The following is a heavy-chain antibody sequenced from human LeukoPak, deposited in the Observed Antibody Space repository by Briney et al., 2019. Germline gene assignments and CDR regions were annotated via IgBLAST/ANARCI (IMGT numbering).Heavy chain of an antibody. V-gene: IGHV4-39*01. CDR1: GGSISSSSYY. Sequence: SETLSLTCTVSGGSISSSSYYWGWIRQPPGKGLEWIGSIYYSGSTYYNPSLKSRVTISVDTSKNQFSLKLSSVTAADTAVYYCARHILTGYYIDYWGQGTLVTVSS. D-gene: IGHD3-9*01. CDR2: IYYSGST. J-gene: IGHJ4*02. CDR3: ARHILTGYYIDY.